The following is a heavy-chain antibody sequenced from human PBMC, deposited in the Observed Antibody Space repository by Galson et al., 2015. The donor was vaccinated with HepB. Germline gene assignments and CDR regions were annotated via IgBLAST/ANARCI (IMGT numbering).Heavy chain of an antibody. CDR3: TRDSVWWLANYYYYGMDV. V-gene: IGHV3-49*03. J-gene: IGHJ6*02. CDR1: GFTFGDYA. D-gene: IGHD6-19*01. CDR2: IRSKAYGGTT. Sequence: SLRLSCAASGFTFGDYAMSWFRQAPGKGLEWVGFIRSKAYGGTTEYAASVKGRFTISRDDSKSIAYLQMNSLKTEDTAVYYCTRDSVWWLANYYYYGMDVWGQGTTVTVSS.